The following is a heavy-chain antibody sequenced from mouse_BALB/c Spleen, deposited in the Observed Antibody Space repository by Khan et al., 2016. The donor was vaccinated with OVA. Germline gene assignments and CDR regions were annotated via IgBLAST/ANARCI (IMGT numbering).Heavy chain of an antibody. D-gene: IGHD1-2*01. J-gene: IGHJ2*01. CDR2: ISYSGST. CDR3: AGAAGFDY. CDR1: GYSITSGYG. Sequence: EVQLQESGPGLVKPSQSLSLTCTVTGYSITSGYGWNWIRQLPGNKLEWRGHISYSGSTNYNPYLKSRTSITRDTSKNQFFLQLNSVTTEDTATXDCAGAAGFDYWGQGTTLTVSS. V-gene: IGHV3-2*02.